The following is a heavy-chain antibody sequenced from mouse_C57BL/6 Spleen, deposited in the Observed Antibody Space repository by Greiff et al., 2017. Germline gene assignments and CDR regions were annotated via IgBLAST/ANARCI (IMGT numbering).Heavy chain of an antibody. J-gene: IGHJ2*01. CDR2: IYPGDGDT. V-gene: IGHV1-82*01. Sequence: QVQLQQSGPELVKPGASVKISCKASGYAFSSSWMNWVKQRPGKGLEWIGRIYPGDGDTNYNGKFKGKATLTADKSSSTAYMQLSSLTSEDSAVYFCARRTWDYFDYWSQGTTLTVSS. D-gene: IGHD4-1*01. CDR1: GYAFSSSW. CDR3: ARRTWDYFDY.